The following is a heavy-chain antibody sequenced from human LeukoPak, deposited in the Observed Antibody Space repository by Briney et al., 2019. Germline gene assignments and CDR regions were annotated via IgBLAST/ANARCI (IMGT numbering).Heavy chain of an antibody. CDR2: IKEDGSEK. CDR3: ARGSDLLLWFGAIDY. Sequence: PGGSLRLSCAASGFSFGSYWIAWVRQAPGKGLEWVANIKEDGSEKYYVDSVKGRFTISRDNAKNSLFLQMDSLGAEDTAIYYCARGSDLLLWFGAIDYWGLGTLVAVSS. J-gene: IGHJ4*02. D-gene: IGHD3-10*01. CDR1: GFSFGSYW. V-gene: IGHV3-7*03.